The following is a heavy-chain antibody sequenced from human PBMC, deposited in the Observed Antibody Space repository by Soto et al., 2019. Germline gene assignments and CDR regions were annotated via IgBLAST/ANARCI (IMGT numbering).Heavy chain of an antibody. J-gene: IGHJ4*02. V-gene: IGHV1-2*04. Sequence: ASVKVSCKASGYTFTGYYMHWVRQAPGQGLEWMGWINPNSGGTNYAQKFQGWFTMTRDTSISTAYMELSRLGSDDTAVYYCGRGNSGFDPAYVYWGQGTLVTVSS. CDR3: GRGNSGFDPAYVY. D-gene: IGHD2-21*01. CDR2: INPNSGGT. CDR1: GYTFTGYY.